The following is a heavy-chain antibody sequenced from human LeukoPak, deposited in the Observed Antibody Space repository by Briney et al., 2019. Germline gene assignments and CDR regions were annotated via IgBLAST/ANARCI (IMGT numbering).Heavy chain of an antibody. CDR2: ISAYNGNT. CDR3: ARTLGLRGIVVVPASHDY. J-gene: IGHJ4*02. CDR1: GYTLTSYG. D-gene: IGHD2-2*01. V-gene: IGHV1-18*01. Sequence: ASVKVSCKASGYTLTSYGISWVRQAPGQGLEWMGWISAYNGNTNYAQKLQGRVTMTTDTSTSTAYMELRSLRSDDTAVYYCARTLGLRGIVVVPASHDYWGQGTLVTVSS.